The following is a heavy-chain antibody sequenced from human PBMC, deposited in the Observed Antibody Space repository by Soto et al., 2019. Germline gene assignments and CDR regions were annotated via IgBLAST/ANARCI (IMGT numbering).Heavy chain of an antibody. CDR3: AKGEGSSGYYSLFDY. D-gene: IGHD3-22*01. Sequence: EVQLVESGGGLVQPGRSLRLSCAASGFTFDDYAMHWVRQAPGKGLEWVSGVSWNSGSIGYADSVKGRFTISRDNAKNSLYLQMNRLRAEDTALYYCAKGEGSSGYYSLFDYWGQGTPVTVSS. CDR2: VSWNSGSI. V-gene: IGHV3-9*01. J-gene: IGHJ4*02. CDR1: GFTFDDYA.